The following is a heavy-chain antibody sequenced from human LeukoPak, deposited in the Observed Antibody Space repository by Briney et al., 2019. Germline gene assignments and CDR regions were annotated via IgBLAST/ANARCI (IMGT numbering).Heavy chain of an antibody. Sequence: SETLSLTCTVSGGSIRSGGYYWSWIRQHPGKGPEWIGYIYHSGSTYYNPSLKSRVTISVDTSENQFSLKLSSVTAADTAVYYCARCGYSGYEFDYRGQGTLVTVSS. CDR2: IYHSGST. CDR1: GGSIRSGGYY. D-gene: IGHD5-12*01. CDR3: ARCGYSGYEFDY. V-gene: IGHV4-31*03. J-gene: IGHJ4*02.